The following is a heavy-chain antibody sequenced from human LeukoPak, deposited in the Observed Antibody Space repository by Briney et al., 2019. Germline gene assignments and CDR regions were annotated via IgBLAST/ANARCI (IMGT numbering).Heavy chain of an antibody. V-gene: IGHV4-59*01. CDR3: VRETAQYNFGYHAFDL. CDR2: IYNNETA. Sequence: SETLSPTCTVSGGSISGFFWSWVRQPPGKGLEWIGYIYNNETAKYNPSLRSRVSISSDTSKNHFSLKMSSMTAADTAVYYCVRETAQYNFGYHAFDLWGQGTMVTVSS. D-gene: IGHD5-18*01. J-gene: IGHJ3*01. CDR1: GGSISGFF.